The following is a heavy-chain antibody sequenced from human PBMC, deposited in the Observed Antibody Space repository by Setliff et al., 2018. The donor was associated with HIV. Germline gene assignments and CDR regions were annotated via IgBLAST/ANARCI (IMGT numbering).Heavy chain of an antibody. CDR3: ARIFQPSSSPFDF. CDR2: INHSGST. J-gene: IGHJ4*02. D-gene: IGHD3-3*01. CDR1: GGSFSGYS. Sequence: SETLSLTCAVYGGSFSGYSWSWIRQSPGKGLEWIGEINHSGSTNYNPSLKSRLTTSADTSKKQFSLRLSSVTAADTAVYYCARIFQPSSSPFDFWGRGILVTVSS. V-gene: IGHV4-34*01.